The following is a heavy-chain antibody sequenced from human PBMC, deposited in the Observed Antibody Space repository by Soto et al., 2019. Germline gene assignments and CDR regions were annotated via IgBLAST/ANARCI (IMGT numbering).Heavy chain of an antibody. CDR1: GFTFSSYA. V-gene: IGHV3-30*18. Sequence: PGGSLRLSCAASGFTFSSYAMHWVRQAPGKGLEWVAVISYDGSNKYYADSVKGRFTISRDNSKNTLYLQMNSLRAEDTAVYYCAKDLLRDSNMRYYYYYGIDVWGQGTTVTVSS. D-gene: IGHD3-22*01. CDR2: ISYDGSNK. J-gene: IGHJ6*02. CDR3: AKDLLRDSNMRYYYYYGIDV.